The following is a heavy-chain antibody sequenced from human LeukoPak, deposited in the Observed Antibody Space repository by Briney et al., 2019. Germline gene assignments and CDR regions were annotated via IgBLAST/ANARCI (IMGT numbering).Heavy chain of an antibody. Sequence: PPDTLSLTCAVYGGSFRGFYWSWIRQLPGKGLEWIGEINHSGSTNYNPSLKSRVTISVDTSKNQFSLKLSSVTAADTAVYYCARVVRAARPPNWFDPWGQGTLVTVSS. CDR1: GGSFRGFY. J-gene: IGHJ5*02. D-gene: IGHD6-6*01. V-gene: IGHV4-34*01. CDR2: INHSGST. CDR3: ARVVRAARPPNWFDP.